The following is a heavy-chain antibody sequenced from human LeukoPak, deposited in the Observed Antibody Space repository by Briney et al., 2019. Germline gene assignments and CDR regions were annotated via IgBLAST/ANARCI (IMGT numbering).Heavy chain of an antibody. D-gene: IGHD6-19*01. CDR1: GGSFSDFY. CDR2: INHSGST. V-gene: IGHV4-34*01. CDR3: AREAAVAKRGDYFDY. J-gene: IGHJ4*02. Sequence: SETLSLTCAVYGGSFSDFYWSWIRQPPGKGLEWIGEINHSGSTSYNPSLKSRVTISVDTSKNQFSLKLSSVAAADTAAYHCAREAAVAKRGDYFDYWGQGTLVTVSS.